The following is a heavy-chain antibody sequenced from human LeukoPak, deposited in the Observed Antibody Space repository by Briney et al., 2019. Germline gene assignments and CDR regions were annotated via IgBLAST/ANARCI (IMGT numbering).Heavy chain of an antibody. V-gene: IGHV4-34*01. J-gene: IGHJ4*02. CDR2: INHSGST. D-gene: IGHD4-17*01. CDR1: GGSFSGYY. Sequence: SETLSLTCAVYGGSFSGYYWSWIRQPPGKGLEWIGEINHSGSTNYNPSLKSRVTISVDTSKNQFSLKLSSVTAADTAVYYCARRTPYGELDYWGQGALVTVSS. CDR3: ARRTPYGELDY.